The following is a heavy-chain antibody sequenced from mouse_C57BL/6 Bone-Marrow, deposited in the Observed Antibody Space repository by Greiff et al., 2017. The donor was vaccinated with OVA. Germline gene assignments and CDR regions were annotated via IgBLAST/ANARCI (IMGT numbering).Heavy chain of an antibody. CDR3: AQATVVAHYYAMDY. V-gene: IGHV1-74*01. CDR2: IHPSDSDT. D-gene: IGHD1-1*01. J-gene: IGHJ4*01. CDR1: GYTFTSYW. Sequence: QVQLQQPGAELVKPGASVKVSCKASGYTFTSYWMHWVKQRPGQGLEWIGRIHPSDSDTNYNQKFKGKATLTVDKSSSTAYLQLSSLTCEDSAVYYGAQATVVAHYYAMDYWGQGTSVTVSS.